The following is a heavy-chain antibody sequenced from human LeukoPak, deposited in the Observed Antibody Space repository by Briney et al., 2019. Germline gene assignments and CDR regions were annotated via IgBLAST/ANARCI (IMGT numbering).Heavy chain of an antibody. CDR3: ARAQAYYDSSGSPTNHFDY. CDR1: GFTFSSYS. V-gene: IGHV3-21*01. D-gene: IGHD3-22*01. J-gene: IGHJ4*02. Sequence: GGSLRLSCAASGFTFSSYSMNWVRQAPGKGLEWVSSISTSSSYIYYADSVKGRFTISRDNAKNSLYLQMNSLRAEDTAVYYCARAQAYYDSSGSPTNHFDYWGQGTLVTVSS. CDR2: ISTSSSYI.